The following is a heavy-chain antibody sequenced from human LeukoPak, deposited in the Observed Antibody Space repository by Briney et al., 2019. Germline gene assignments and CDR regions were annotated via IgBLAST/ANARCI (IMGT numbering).Heavy chain of an antibody. Sequence: SETLSLTCTVSGGSISSYYWSWIRQPPGKGLELSGYIYYSGSTNYNPSLKSRVTISVDTSKNQFSLKLSSVTAGDTAVYYCARGAWPFGYRYGYGHFDLWGRGTLITVSS. CDR3: ARGAWPFGYRYGYGHFDL. D-gene: IGHD5-18*01. CDR1: GGSISSYY. V-gene: IGHV4-59*01. J-gene: IGHJ2*01. CDR2: IYYSGST.